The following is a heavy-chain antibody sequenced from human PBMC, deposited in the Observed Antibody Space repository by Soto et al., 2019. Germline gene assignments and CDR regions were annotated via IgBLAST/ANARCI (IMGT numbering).Heavy chain of an antibody. CDR2: ISAYNGNT. CDR1: CHTFTSYG. Sequence: SVKVSCKASCHTFTSYGISLLRQAPGQWLEWMGWISAYNGNTNYAQKFQGRVTMTEDTSTDTAYMELSSLRSEDTALYYCATGLVEGTRFYHYYGMDVWGQGTTVTVSS. J-gene: IGHJ6*02. V-gene: IGHV1-18*04. D-gene: IGHD3-16*01. CDR3: ATGLVEGTRFYHYYGMDV.